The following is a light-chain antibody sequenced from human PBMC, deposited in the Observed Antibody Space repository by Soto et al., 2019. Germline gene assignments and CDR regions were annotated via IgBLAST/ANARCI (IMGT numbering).Light chain of an antibody. CDR2: DVS. J-gene: IGLJ1*01. Sequence: QSVLTQPAPVSGSPGQSITISCPGTSRSVGGYNFVSWYQQHPGKAPKLMIYDVSNRPSRVSNRFSGSKSGNTASLTISGLQAEDEADYYCSSYTSSSTGVFGTGTKVTVL. CDR3: SSYTSSSTGV. V-gene: IGLV2-14*01. CDR1: SRSVGGYNF.